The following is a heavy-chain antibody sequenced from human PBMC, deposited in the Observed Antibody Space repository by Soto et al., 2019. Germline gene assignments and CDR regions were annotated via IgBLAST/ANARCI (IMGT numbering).Heavy chain of an antibody. CDR2: IKQDGSQK. CDR1: GFTFSGYW. CDR3: ARGQSGDAEAGY. V-gene: IGHV3-7*01. D-gene: IGHD5-12*01. J-gene: IGHJ4*02. Sequence: EVQLVESGGSLVQPGGSLRLSCAASGFTFSGYWMSWVRQAPGKGLEWVANIKQDGSQKYYVDSVRGRFTISRDNAENSLYLQMNSLRAEDTAVYYWARGQSGDAEAGYWGQGTLVTVSS.